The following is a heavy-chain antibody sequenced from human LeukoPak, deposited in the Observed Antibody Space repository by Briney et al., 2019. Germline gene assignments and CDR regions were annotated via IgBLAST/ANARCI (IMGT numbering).Heavy chain of an antibody. Sequence: ASVKVSCKASVYTFTVYFLHWVRRAPGQGFEWMGWINPNSGVTYYTQRFQGRVTMTRDASISTAYMELSSLRSDDTAVYYCARAQSLTAPAGTFANSWGQGTLVTVSS. CDR3: ARAQSLTAPAGTFANS. D-gene: IGHD6-13*01. V-gene: IGHV1-2*02. J-gene: IGHJ4*02. CDR2: INPNSGVT. CDR1: VYTFTVYF.